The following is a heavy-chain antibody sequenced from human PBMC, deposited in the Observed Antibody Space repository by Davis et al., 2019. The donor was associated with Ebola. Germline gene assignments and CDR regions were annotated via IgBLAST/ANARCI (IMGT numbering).Heavy chain of an antibody. Sequence: PGGSLRLSCAASGFTFSSYEMNWVRQAPGKGLEWVSYISSSGSTIYYADSVKGRFTISRDNAKNSLYLQMNSLRAEDTAVYYCAREGGRDYDFWSGIDYWGQGTLVTVSS. D-gene: IGHD3-3*01. CDR2: ISSSGSTI. CDR1: GFTFSSYE. J-gene: IGHJ4*02. CDR3: AREGGRDYDFWSGIDY. V-gene: IGHV3-48*03.